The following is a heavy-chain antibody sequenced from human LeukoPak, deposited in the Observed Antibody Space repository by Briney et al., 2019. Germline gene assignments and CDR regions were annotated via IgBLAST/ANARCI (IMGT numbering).Heavy chain of an antibody. D-gene: IGHD1-14*01. CDR2: ISGSGGST. Sequence: PGGSLRLSCAASGFTFSSYAMSWVRQAPGKGLEWVSAISGSGGSTYYADSVKGRFTISRDNSKNTLYLQMNSLRAEDTAVYYCAPEGTAPAGGGYYYYMDVWGKGTTVTVSS. CDR1: GFTFSSYA. V-gene: IGHV3-23*01. CDR3: APEGTAPAGGGYYYYMDV. J-gene: IGHJ6*03.